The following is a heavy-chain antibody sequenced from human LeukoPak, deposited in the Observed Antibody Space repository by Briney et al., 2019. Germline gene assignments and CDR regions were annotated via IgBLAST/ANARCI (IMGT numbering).Heavy chain of an antibody. CDR3: ARDLGITSHRGFDS. J-gene: IGHJ4*02. Sequence: ASVKVSCLASGYTFKDYFIHWLRQAPGGGLEWMGWMNPHSGVTGPTRLLQGRVTLTRDTSTSTAYMKLSGLTLGDTAFYFCARDLGITSHRGFDSWGQGTLVTVSS. D-gene: IGHD3-10*01. CDR1: GYTFKDYF. V-gene: IGHV1-2*02. CDR2: MNPHSGVT.